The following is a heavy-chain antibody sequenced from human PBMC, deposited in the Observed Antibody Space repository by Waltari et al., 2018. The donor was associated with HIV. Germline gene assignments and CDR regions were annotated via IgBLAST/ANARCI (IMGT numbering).Heavy chain of an antibody. V-gene: IGHV3-33*01. J-gene: IGHJ4*02. D-gene: IGHD6-13*01. CDR2: ILYDGSNK. CDR3: ARGIAAAGTFDY. Sequence: VRLVEYGGGVVPPGRSLRLSCAASGFTFSSYVMRWVRQAPGKGQEWVAVILYDGSNKYYADSVKGRFTISRDNSKNTLYLQMNSLRAEDTAVYYCARGIAAAGTFDYWGQGTLVTVSS. CDR1: GFTFSSYV.